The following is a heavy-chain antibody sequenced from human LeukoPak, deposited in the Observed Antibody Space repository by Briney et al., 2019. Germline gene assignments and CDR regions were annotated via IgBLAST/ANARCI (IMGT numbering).Heavy chain of an antibody. V-gene: IGHV4-34*01. D-gene: IGHD3-10*01. J-gene: IGHJ4*02. CDR2: INHSGST. CDR3: ARDGSGLSPYFEY. CDR1: GGSFSGYY. Sequence: SETLSLTCAVYGGSFSGYYWSWIRQPPGKGLEWIGEINHSGSTNYNPSLKSRVTISVDTSKNQFSLKLSSVTAADTAVYYCARDGSGLSPYFEYWGQGNLVTVSS.